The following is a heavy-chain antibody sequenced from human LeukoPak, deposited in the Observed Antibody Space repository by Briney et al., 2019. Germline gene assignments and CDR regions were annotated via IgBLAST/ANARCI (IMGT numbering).Heavy chain of an antibody. D-gene: IGHD3-10*01. CDR1: GGSFSGYY. CDR3: ARVRITMVRGVNPADY. CDR2: INHSGST. J-gene: IGHJ4*02. V-gene: IGHV4-34*01. Sequence: SETLSLTCAVYGGSFSGYYWSWIRQPPGKGLKWIGEINHSGSTNYNPSLKSRVTISVDTSKNQFSLKLSSVTAADTAVYYCARVRITMVRGVNPADYWGQGTLVTVSS.